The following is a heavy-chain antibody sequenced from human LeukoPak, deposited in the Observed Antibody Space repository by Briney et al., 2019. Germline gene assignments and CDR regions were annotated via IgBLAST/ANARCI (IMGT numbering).Heavy chain of an antibody. J-gene: IGHJ6*02. CDR2: ISGSGGST. D-gene: IGHD6-19*01. V-gene: IGHV3-23*01. CDR1: EFTFNNYA. CDR3: AKDGGRIAVAGNYYGMDV. Sequence: GGSLRLSCAASEFTFNNYAMSWVRQAPGKGLEWVSAISGSGGSTYYADSVKGRFTISRDNSKNTLYLQMNSLRAEDTAIYYCAKDGGRIAVAGNYYGMDVWGQGTTVTVSS.